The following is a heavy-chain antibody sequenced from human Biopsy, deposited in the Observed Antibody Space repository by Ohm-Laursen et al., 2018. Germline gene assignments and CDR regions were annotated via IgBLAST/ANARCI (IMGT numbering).Heavy chain of an antibody. D-gene: IGHD2-21*01. J-gene: IGHJ4*02. CDR1: GFTLQDHA. Sequence: SLRLSCSASGFTLQDHAMHWVRQAPGKGLEWVSGISWNSGSINYAVSVQGRFTISRDNAKNSLYLQMNSLRVEDTALYFCARLGELHGLWYFDFWGQGALVTVSS. V-gene: IGHV3-9*01. CDR3: ARLGELHGLWYFDF. CDR2: ISWNSGSI.